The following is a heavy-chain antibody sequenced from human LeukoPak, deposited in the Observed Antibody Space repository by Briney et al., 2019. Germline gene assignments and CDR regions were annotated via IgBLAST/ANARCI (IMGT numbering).Heavy chain of an antibody. V-gene: IGHV4-30-4*01. CDR2: IYYSGRT. CDR3: ARAVVVAATRWFDP. J-gene: IGHJ5*02. CDR1: GVSISSGDYY. D-gene: IGHD2-15*01. Sequence: PSQSLCLSCTVSGVSISSGDYYWSWIRPPPGTGLEWIGYIYYSGRTYYNSSLKSRVTISVDTSKNQFSLKLGSVTAADTAVYYCARAVVVAATRWFDPWGQGTLVTVSS.